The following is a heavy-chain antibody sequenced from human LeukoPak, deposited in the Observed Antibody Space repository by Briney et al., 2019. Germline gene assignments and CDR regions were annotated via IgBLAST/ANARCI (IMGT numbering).Heavy chain of an antibody. Sequence: ASVKVSCKASGYTFTSYYIQWVQQAPGQGLEWTGWINPNSGGTNYAENLQGRVTMTRDTSISTAYMELSSLRSDDTAVYFCARDGGLPVAGRRGNWFDPWGQGTLVTVS. CDR1: GYTFTSYY. J-gene: IGHJ5*02. V-gene: IGHV1-2*02. CDR2: INPNSGGT. D-gene: IGHD6-19*01. CDR3: ARDGGLPVAGRRGNWFDP.